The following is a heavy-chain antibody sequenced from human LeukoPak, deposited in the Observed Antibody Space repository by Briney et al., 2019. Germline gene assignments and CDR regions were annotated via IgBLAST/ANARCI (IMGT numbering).Heavy chain of an antibody. V-gene: IGHV3-23*01. J-gene: IGHJ4*02. Sequence: GGSLRLSCAASGFTFSSYVMSWVRQAPGKGLEWVSGIIGGGGSTYYADSVKGRCTVSRDNSKNTLYLQVNSLRAEDTAVYYCARKFGSYYSDYWGQGTLVTVSS. CDR3: ARKFGSYYSDY. CDR1: GFTFSSYV. D-gene: IGHD1-26*01. CDR2: IIGGGGST.